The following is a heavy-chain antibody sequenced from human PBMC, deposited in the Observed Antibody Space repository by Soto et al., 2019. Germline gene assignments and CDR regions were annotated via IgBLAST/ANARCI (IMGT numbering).Heavy chain of an antibody. J-gene: IGHJ4*02. Sequence: EVQLLESGGDLVQPGGSLRLSCAVSRFTFSSYGMNWVRQAPGKGLEWVSSISDDGDSTYYADSVKGRFTLSRDNSKNTLYLQMNILRAEDTAVYYCAKRSGYQEAAYLDYWGQGTLVTVSS. CDR3: AKRSGYQEAAYLDY. CDR1: RFTFSSYG. V-gene: IGHV3-23*01. D-gene: IGHD5-12*01. CDR2: ISDDGDST.